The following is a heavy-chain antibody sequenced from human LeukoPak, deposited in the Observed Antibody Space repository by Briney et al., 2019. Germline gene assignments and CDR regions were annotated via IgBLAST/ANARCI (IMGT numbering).Heavy chain of an antibody. CDR1: GFTFDDYA. Sequence: GGSLRLSCAASGFTFDDYATHWVRQAPGKGLEWVSGISWNSGSIGYADSVKGRFTISRDNAKNSLYLQMNSLRAEDTALYYCAKGQKTGYSSRDDAFDIWGQGTMVTVSS. CDR3: AKGQKTGYSSRDDAFDI. D-gene: IGHD6-13*01. V-gene: IGHV3-9*01. J-gene: IGHJ3*02. CDR2: ISWNSGSI.